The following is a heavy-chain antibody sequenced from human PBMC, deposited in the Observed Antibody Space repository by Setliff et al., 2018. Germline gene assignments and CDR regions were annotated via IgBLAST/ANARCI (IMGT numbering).Heavy chain of an antibody. J-gene: IGHJ6*03. CDR1: GYTFTTYA. V-gene: IGHV1-69*05. D-gene: IGHD3-22*01. Sequence: GASVKVSCKASGYTFTTYAMTWVRQAPGQGLEWMGGTIPLFGTTDYAQKFHGRPTIITDESTNTAFMQLSSLRSDDTAVYYCVREGVDSRSSTDYRYYMDVWGKGTTVTVSS. CDR3: VREGVDSRSSTDYRYYMDV. CDR2: TIPLFGTT.